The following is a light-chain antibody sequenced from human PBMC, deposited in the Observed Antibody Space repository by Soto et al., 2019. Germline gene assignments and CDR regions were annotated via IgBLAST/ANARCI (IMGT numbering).Light chain of an antibody. Sequence: DIPLTQSPSFLSASVEDRVTISCRASYAISSSLAWYQQEPGKPPKLLIYDSSTLQTRVPSRFTGSGSGRKFTLTISGLQFGDFAPYFCQQLSHYPYTFGQGTKLEI. CDR3: QQLSHYPYT. CDR2: DSS. V-gene: IGKV1-9*01. J-gene: IGKJ2*01. CDR1: YAISSS.